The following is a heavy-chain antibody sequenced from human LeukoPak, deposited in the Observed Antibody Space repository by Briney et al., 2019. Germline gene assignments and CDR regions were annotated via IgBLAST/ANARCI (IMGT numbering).Heavy chain of an antibody. D-gene: IGHD6-19*01. CDR1: LLTFSHYN. V-gene: IGHV3-21*01. CDR2: ITTTSTYI. CDR3: SGSGWTTDAFDI. J-gene: IGHJ3*02. Sequence: AGSLRLSCAPSLLTFSHYNMNWVRPAPGRGVEWVSSITTTSTYIYYADSVKGRFTTSRDNAKNSLYLQMDSLRAEDTAVYYCSGSGWTTDAFDIWGQGTMVTVSS.